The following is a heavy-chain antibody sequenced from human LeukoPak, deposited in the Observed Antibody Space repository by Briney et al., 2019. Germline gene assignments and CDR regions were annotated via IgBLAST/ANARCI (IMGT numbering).Heavy chain of an antibody. J-gene: IGHJ3*02. V-gene: IGHV3-66*02. Sequence: GGSLRLSCAAPGFTVSSNYMSWVRQAPGKGLEWVSVIYSGGSTYYADSVKGRFTISRDNSKNTLYLQMNSLRAEDTAVYYCARDHLARPGFAFDIWGQGTMATVSS. CDR1: GFTVSSNY. CDR3: ARDHLARPGFAFDI. CDR2: IYSGGST.